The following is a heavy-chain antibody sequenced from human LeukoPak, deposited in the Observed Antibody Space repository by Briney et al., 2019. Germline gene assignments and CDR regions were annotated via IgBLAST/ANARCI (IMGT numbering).Heavy chain of an antibody. D-gene: IGHD3-3*01. CDR3: ASSIFGVVMGYYFDY. CDR2: IYYSGST. J-gene: IGHJ4*02. CDR1: GGPISSYY. Sequence: ASETLSLTCTVAGGPISSYYWIWIRQPPGKGLEWVGSIYYSGSTYYNPSLKSRITISVDTSKNQFSLKLSSVTAADTAVYYCASSIFGVVMGYYFDYWGQGTLVTVSS. V-gene: IGHV4-59*12.